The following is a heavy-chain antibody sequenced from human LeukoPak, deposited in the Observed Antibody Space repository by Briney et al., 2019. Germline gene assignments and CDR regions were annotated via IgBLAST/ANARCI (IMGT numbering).Heavy chain of an antibody. J-gene: IGHJ3*02. Sequence: SGPTLVNSTQNLTLTCTFSGFSLSSSGVGVGWIRQPPGKALEWLALIYWDDDKRYSPSLKSRLTIAKDTSKNQVVLTMTNMDPVDTATYYCAHTYDSSGYGAFDIWGQGTMVTVSS. V-gene: IGHV2-5*02. CDR1: GFSLSSSGVG. CDR2: IYWDDDK. CDR3: AHTYDSSGYGAFDI. D-gene: IGHD3-22*01.